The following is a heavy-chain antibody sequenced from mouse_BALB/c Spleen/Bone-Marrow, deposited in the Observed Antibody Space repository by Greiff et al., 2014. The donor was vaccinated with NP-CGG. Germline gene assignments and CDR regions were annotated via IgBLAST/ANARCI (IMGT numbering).Heavy chain of an antibody. CDR1: GFTFSSYG. CDR2: INSNGGST. V-gene: IGHV5-6-3*01. J-gene: IGHJ4*01. Sequence: EVQLVESGGGLVQPGGSLKLSCAASGFTFSSYGMSWVRQTPDKRLESVATINSNGGSTYYPDSVKGRFTISRDNAKNTLYLQMSSLKSEDTAMYYCARDGYYVFYAMDYWGQGTSVTVSS. D-gene: IGHD2-3*01. CDR3: ARDGYYVFYAMDY.